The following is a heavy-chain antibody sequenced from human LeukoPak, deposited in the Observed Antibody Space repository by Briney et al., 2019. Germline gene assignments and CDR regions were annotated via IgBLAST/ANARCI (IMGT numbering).Heavy chain of an antibody. CDR1: GFTFSSYG. CDR2: IWYDGSNK. J-gene: IGHJ5*02. D-gene: IGHD2-21*02. CDR3: ARASLAYCGGDCYSPNWFDP. V-gene: IGHV3-33*01. Sequence: PGRSLRLSCAASGFTFSSYGMHWVRQAPGKGLEWMAVIWYDGSNKYYADSVKGRFTISRDNSKNTLYLQMNSLRAEDTAVYYCARASLAYCGGDCYSPNWFDPWGQGTLVTVSS.